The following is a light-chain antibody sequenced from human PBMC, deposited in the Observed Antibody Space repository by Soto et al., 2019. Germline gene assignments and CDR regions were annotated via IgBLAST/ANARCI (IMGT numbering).Light chain of an antibody. CDR2: DAS. CDR3: QQRSDWPLT. J-gene: IGKJ5*01. CDR1: QSVSTY. Sequence: EIVLTQSPPTLSLSPGERATLSCRASQSVSTYLAWYQQKPGQAPRLLIYDASKRATGIPARFSGSGSGTDFTLTISSLEPEDFAVYYCQQRSDWPLTFGQGTRLEIK. V-gene: IGKV3-11*01.